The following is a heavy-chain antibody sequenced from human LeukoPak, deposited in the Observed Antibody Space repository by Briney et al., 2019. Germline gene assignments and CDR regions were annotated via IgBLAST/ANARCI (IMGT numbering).Heavy chain of an antibody. Sequence: ASVKVSCKASGYTFTGYYMHRVRQAPGQGLEWMGWINPNSGGTNYAQKFQGRATMTRDTSISTAYMELSRLRSDDTAVYYCARGVWLESYFDYWGQGTLVTVSS. CDR1: GYTFTGYY. D-gene: IGHD6-19*01. CDR2: INPNSGGT. V-gene: IGHV1-2*02. CDR3: ARGVWLESYFDY. J-gene: IGHJ4*02.